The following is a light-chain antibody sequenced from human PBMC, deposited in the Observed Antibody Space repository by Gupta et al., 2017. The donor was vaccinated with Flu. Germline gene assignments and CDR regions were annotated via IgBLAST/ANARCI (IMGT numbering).Light chain of an antibody. V-gene: IGKV3-11*01. Sequence: EIVLTQSPATLSLSPGERATLSCRASQSVSTYVAWYQQRPGQAPRLLVYDASNRATGIPARFSGSGSGTDFTLTIDGREPEDFAVYYCQQRSYWPPYTVGQGTRLEIK. J-gene: IGKJ2*01. CDR2: DAS. CDR3: QQRSYWPPYT. CDR1: QSVSTY.